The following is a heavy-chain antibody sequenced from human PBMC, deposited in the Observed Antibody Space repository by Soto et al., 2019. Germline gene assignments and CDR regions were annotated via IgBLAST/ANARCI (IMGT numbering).Heavy chain of an antibody. CDR2: ISSSSSRI. CDR1: GFSFNTYA. V-gene: IGHV3-48*04. J-gene: IGHJ4*02. D-gene: IGHD6-25*01. CDR3: ASDPRIAAAGMDY. Sequence: EVQLVESGGGLIQPGGSLRLSCAASGFSFNTYAMNWVRQAPGKGLEWISYISSSSSRIYYADSVKGRFTLSRDNAKNSLYLQMNSLRAEDTAVYYCASDPRIAAAGMDYWGQGTLVTVSS.